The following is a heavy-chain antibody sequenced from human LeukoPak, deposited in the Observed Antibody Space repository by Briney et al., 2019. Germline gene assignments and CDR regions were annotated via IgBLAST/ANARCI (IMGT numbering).Heavy chain of an antibody. Sequence: GGSLRLSCAASGFTFSSYAMRWVSQAPGKGLEWGSAISGSGGSTYYADSAKGRFTNSRDNSKNTLHLQMNSLGAEDTAVYYCAKDRPPLYGDYGYYYYYYMDAWGKGTTVTVSS. J-gene: IGHJ6*03. V-gene: IGHV3-23*01. CDR2: ISGSGGST. CDR1: GFTFSSYA. D-gene: IGHD4-17*01. CDR3: AKDRPPLYGDYGYYYYYYMDA.